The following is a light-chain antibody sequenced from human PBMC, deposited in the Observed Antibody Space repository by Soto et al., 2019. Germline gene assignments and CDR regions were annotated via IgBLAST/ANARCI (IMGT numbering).Light chain of an antibody. CDR1: QSVSSY. CDR2: DAS. Sequence: EIVLTQSPGTPSSSPGERATLSCRASQSVSSYLAWYQQKPGQAPRLLIYDASNRATGIPARFSGSGSGTDFTLTISSLEPEDFAVYYCQQRSNWPRTFGQGTKVEIK. CDR3: QQRSNWPRT. J-gene: IGKJ1*01. V-gene: IGKV3-11*01.